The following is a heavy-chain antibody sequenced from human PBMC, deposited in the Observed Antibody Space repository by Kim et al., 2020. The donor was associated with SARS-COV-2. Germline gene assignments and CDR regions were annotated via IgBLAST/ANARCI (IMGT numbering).Heavy chain of an antibody. Sequence: SVKVSCKASGGTFSSYAISWVRQAPGQGLEWMGGIIPIFGTANYAQKFQGRVTITADESTSTAYMELSSLRSEDTAVYYCASSYYYDSSGYWAFDYWGQGTLVTVSS. D-gene: IGHD3-22*01. V-gene: IGHV1-69*13. J-gene: IGHJ4*02. CDR2: IIPIFGTA. CDR3: ASSYYYDSSGYWAFDY. CDR1: GGTFSSYA.